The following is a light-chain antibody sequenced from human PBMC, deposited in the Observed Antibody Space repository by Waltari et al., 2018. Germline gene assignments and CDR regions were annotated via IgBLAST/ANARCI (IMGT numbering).Light chain of an antibody. J-gene: IGKJ2*01. CDR1: QSVKSN. V-gene: IGKV3-15*01. CDR2: GAS. CDR3: QQYNIRPPDT. Sequence: EIVMTQSPATLSVSPGERATLSCRASQSVKSNLAWYQQKPGQAPRLLIYGASTRVTGIPARFSGSGSGTEFTLTINSLQSEDSAVYFCQQYNIRPPDTFGQGTKLEIK.